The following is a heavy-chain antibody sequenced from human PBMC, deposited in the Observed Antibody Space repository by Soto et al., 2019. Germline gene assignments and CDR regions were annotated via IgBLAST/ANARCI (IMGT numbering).Heavy chain of an antibody. J-gene: IGHJ6*02. CDR1: GFPMSSYA. CDR2: ISGSDNST. Sequence: GVPQSLSCTASGFPMSSYAMSGVRQAPGKGLEWVSAISGSDNSTYYADSVKGRFTISRDSSKNTLYLQMNSLRADDTAVYYCALLGGWGPGTKVTVSS. V-gene: IGHV3-23*01. CDR3: ALLGG.